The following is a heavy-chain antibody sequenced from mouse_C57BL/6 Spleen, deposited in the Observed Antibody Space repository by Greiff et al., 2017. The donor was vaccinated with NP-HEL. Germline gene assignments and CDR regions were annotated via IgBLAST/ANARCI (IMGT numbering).Heavy chain of an antibody. CDR3: ARAHYYGSSYWYVDV. CDR1: GFTFSSYA. J-gene: IGHJ1*03. CDR2: ISDGGSYT. Sequence: EVKLVESGGGLVKPGGSLKLSCAASGFTFSSYAMSWVRQTPEKRLEWVATISDGGSYTYYPDNVKGRFTISRDNAKNNLYLQMSHLKSEDTAMYYCARAHYYGSSYWYVDVWGTGTTVTVSS. D-gene: IGHD1-1*01. V-gene: IGHV5-4*03.